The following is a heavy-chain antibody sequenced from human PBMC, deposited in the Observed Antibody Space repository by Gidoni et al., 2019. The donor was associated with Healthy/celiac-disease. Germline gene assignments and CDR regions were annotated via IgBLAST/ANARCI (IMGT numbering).Heavy chain of an antibody. Sequence: QVQLVESGGGVVQPGRSLRLSCAASGFTFSSYGMHWVRQAPGKGLEWVAVISYDGSNKYYADSVKGRFTISRDNSKNTLYLQMNSLRAEVTAVYYCARDTAIPMVRGVPRFDPWGQGTLVTVSS. CDR2: ISYDGSNK. J-gene: IGHJ5*02. V-gene: IGHV3-30*03. CDR1: GFTFSSYG. D-gene: IGHD3-10*01. CDR3: ARDTAIPMVRGVPRFDP.